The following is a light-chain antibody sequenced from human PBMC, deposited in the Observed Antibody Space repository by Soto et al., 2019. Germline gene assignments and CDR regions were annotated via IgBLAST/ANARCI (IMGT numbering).Light chain of an antibody. CDR2: GAS. CDR1: QSVSSSH. Sequence: EIVLTQSPGTLSLSPGERATLSCRASQSVSSSHLAWYQQKPGQTPRLLIYGASSRATGIPDRFSGSGSGTDLTLTISRLEPEDFAVYYCQHYGSSLGYTFGQGTKLEIK. V-gene: IGKV3-20*01. J-gene: IGKJ2*01. CDR3: QHYGSSLGYT.